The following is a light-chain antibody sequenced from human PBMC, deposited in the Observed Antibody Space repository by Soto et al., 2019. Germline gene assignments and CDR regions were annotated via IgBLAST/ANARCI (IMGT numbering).Light chain of an antibody. J-gene: IGKJ1*01. CDR2: AAS. CDR3: QHYNSYSEA. V-gene: IGKV1-6*01. CDR1: QGIRND. Sequence: IQMTKSRSSLSASVGDRVTITCRASQGIRNDLGWYQQKPGKAPKLLIYAASSLQSGVPSRFSGSGSGTEFTLTISSLQPDDFATYYCQHYNSYSEAFGQGTKVEIK.